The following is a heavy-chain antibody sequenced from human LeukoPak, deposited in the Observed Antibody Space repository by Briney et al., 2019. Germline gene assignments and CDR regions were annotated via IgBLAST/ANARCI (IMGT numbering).Heavy chain of an antibody. J-gene: IGHJ4*02. CDR2: INYDGSNR. V-gene: IGHV3-33*01. Sequence: HPGGSLRLSCAASGFSLSNYGLHWVRQGPGKGLEWLAVINYDGSNRYYADSVKGRFTISKDSSENTLYLQMNSLRADDTAMYYCARWGGMRQFYFDYWGQGTLATVSS. CDR3: ARWGGMRQFYFDY. CDR1: GFSLSNYG. D-gene: IGHD2-8*02.